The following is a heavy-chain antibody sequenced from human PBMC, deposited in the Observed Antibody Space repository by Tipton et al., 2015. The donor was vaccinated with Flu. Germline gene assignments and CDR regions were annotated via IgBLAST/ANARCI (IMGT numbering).Heavy chain of an antibody. V-gene: IGHV3-33*06. D-gene: IGHD2-15*01. CDR1: GFMFSQYA. CDR3: AKDTKGYGYYFDD. CDR2: IWFDASKE. Sequence: SLRLSCAVSGFMFSQYAMHWVRQATGKGPEWVATIWFDASKEYYADAVKGRFTISRENSKDTMYLEMDDLRAEDTAIYYCAKDTKGYGYYFDDWGQGTLVTVSS. J-gene: IGHJ4*02.